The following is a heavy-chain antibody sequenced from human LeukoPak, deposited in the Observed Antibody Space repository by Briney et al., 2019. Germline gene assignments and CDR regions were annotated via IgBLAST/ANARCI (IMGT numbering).Heavy chain of an antibody. D-gene: IGHD1-26*01. CDR2: IYTSGST. CDR1: GGSISSYY. V-gene: IGHV4-4*07. Sequence: SETLSLTCTVSGGSISSYYWSWIRQPAGKGLEWIGRIYTSGSTNYNPSLKSRATMSVDTSKNQFSLKLSSVTAADTAVYYCARDNSGSYTPDAFDIWGQGTMVTVSS. CDR3: ARDNSGSYTPDAFDI. J-gene: IGHJ3*02.